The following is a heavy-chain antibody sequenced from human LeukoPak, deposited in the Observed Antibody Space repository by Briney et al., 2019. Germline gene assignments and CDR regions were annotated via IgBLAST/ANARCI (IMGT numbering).Heavy chain of an antibody. J-gene: IGHJ6*02. Sequence: GASVKVSCKASGYTFTGYYMHWVRQAPGQGLEWMGWINPKSGATTYAQKFQDRVTLTRDTSINTAYMGLSGLTSDDTAVFYCAKGATEGYYYYGLDVWGQGTTVSVSS. CDR3: AKGATEGYYYYGLDV. V-gene: IGHV1-2*02. CDR1: GYTFTGYY. CDR2: INPKSGAT.